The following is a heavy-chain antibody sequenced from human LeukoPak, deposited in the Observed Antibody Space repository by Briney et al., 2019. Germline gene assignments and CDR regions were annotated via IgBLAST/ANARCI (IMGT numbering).Heavy chain of an antibody. J-gene: IGHJ5*02. V-gene: IGHV3-53*04. Sequence: GGSLRLSCAASGFTVSSNYMSWVRQAPGKGLEWVSVIYSGGSTYYADSVKGRFTISRHNSKNTLYLQMNSLRAEDTAVYYCARLAAAGYAPLGWFDPWGQGTLVTVSS. CDR2: IYSGGST. CDR1: GFTVSSNY. D-gene: IGHD6-13*01. CDR3: ARLAAAGYAPLGWFDP.